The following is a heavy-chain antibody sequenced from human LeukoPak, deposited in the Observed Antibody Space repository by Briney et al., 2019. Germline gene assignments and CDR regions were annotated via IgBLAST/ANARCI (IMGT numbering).Heavy chain of an antibody. CDR2: IRYDGSNK. CDR1: GFTFSSYG. V-gene: IGHV3-30*02. J-gene: IGHJ4*02. CDR3: AKDPYYYDSSGYYIYYFDY. Sequence: GGSLRLSCAASGFTFSSYGMHWVRQAPGKGLEWVAFIRYDGSNKYYADPVKGRFTISRDNSKNTLYLQMNSLRAEDTAVYYCAKDPYYYDSSGYYIYYFDYWGQGTLVTVSS. D-gene: IGHD3-22*01.